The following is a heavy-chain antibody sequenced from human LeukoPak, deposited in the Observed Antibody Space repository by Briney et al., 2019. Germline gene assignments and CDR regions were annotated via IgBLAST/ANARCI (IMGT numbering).Heavy chain of an antibody. J-gene: IGHJ4*02. CDR3: ARDRVCSGGSCYSYFDY. Sequence: ASVKVSCKASGGTFSSYAISWVRQAPGQGLEWMGGIIPIFGTANYAQKFQGRVTITADKSTSTAYMELSSLRSEDTAVYYCARDRVCSGGSCYSYFDYWGQGTLATVSS. D-gene: IGHD2-15*01. CDR2: IIPIFGTA. V-gene: IGHV1-69*06. CDR1: GGTFSSYA.